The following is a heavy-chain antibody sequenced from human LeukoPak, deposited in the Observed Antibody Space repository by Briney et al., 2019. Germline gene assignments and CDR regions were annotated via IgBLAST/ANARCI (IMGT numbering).Heavy chain of an antibody. V-gene: IGHV3-23*01. D-gene: IGHD6-13*01. CDR3: AKGVSSWYLDY. Sequence: GGSLRLSCVASGFTFSHSWMTWVRQAPGKGLEWVSGISGSGGSTYYADSVKGRFTISRDNSKNTLHLQMNSLRAEDTAVYYCAKGVSSWYLDYWGQGTLVTVSS. J-gene: IGHJ4*02. CDR1: GFTFSHSW. CDR2: ISGSGGST.